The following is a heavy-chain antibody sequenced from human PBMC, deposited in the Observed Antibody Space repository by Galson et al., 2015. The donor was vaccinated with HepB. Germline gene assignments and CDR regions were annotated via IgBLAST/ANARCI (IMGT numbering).Heavy chain of an antibody. Sequence: ETLSLTCTVSGGSISSYYWSWIRQPPGKGLEWIGYIYDSGSTNYNPSLKSRVTISVDTSKNQFSLKLSSVTAADTAVYYCARDSWTDKDYFDYWGQGTLVTVSS. V-gene: IGHV4-59*01. J-gene: IGHJ4*02. D-gene: IGHD3/OR15-3a*01. CDR2: IYDSGST. CDR3: ARDSWTDKDYFDY. CDR1: GGSISSYY.